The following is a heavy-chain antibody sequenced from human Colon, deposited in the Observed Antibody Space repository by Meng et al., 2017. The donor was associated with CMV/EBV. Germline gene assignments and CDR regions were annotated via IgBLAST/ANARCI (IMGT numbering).Heavy chain of an antibody. CDR2: VYPGDSDT. Sequence: GGSLRLSCKASGYGFTSYWIAWVRQMPGKGLEWMGIVYPGDSDTRYSPSFRGQVTISADKFARTVYLEWSRLRASDTALYFCARQVGFFADDTFDVRGQGTEVTVSS. CDR1: GYGFTSYW. J-gene: IGHJ3*01. D-gene: IGHD1-26*01. CDR3: ARQVGFFADDTFDV. V-gene: IGHV5-51*01.